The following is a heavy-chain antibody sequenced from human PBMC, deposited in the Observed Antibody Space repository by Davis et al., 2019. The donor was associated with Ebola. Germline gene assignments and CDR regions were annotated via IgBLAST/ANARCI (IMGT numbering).Heavy chain of an antibody. Sequence: GESLKISCAASGFTFSGSAMHWVRQASGKGLEWVGRIRSKANSYATAYAASVKGRFTISRDDSKNTAYLQMNSLKTEDTAVYYCTLTVPNDDYWGQGTLVTVSS. CDR2: IRSKANSYAT. V-gene: IGHV3-73*01. CDR1: GFTFSGSA. J-gene: IGHJ4*02. CDR3: TLTVPNDDY. D-gene: IGHD4-17*01.